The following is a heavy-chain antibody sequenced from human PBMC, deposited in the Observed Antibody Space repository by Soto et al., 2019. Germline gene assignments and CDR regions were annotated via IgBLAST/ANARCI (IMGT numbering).Heavy chain of an antibody. V-gene: IGHV1-69*01. CDR2: IIPIFGTA. Sequence: QVQLVQSGAEVKKPGSSVKVSCKASGGTFSSYAISWVRQAPGQGLEWMGGIIPIFGTANYAQKFQGRVTITADESTSTAYMELSSLRSEDTAVYYCPRDPVRVPYDSSGYYYKNWFDPWGQGTLVTVSS. CDR3: PRDPVRVPYDSSGYYYKNWFDP. D-gene: IGHD3-22*01. CDR1: GGTFSSYA. J-gene: IGHJ5*02.